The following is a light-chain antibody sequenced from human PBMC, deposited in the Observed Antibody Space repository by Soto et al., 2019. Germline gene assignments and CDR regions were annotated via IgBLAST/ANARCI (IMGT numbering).Light chain of an antibody. CDR1: QSISTY. Sequence: DIQMTQSPSSLSASVGDRVTITCRASQSISTYLNWYQQKVGEAPKLLIYAASSLQRGAPSRFSGSGSGTDFTLTISSLQPEDFATYYCQQSYSTPRTFGQGTKLEIK. V-gene: IGKV1-39*01. CDR3: QQSYSTPRT. J-gene: IGKJ2*02. CDR2: AAS.